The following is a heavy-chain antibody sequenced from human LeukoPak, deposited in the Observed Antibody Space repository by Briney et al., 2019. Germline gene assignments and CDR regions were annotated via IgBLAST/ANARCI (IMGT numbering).Heavy chain of an antibody. D-gene: IGHD3-10*01. J-gene: IGHJ4*02. CDR3: ARDLAPPPYYYGTGCPDD. V-gene: IGHV1-2*02. CDR2: IDPNSGGT. Sequence: VASVKVSCKASGYTFTGYYIHWVRQAPGQGLEWMGWIDPNSGGTNYAQKFQGRVTMTRDTSITTAYMEMTRVTSDDTAVYYCARDLAPPPYYYGTGCPDDWGQGTLVTVSS. CDR1: GYTFTGYY.